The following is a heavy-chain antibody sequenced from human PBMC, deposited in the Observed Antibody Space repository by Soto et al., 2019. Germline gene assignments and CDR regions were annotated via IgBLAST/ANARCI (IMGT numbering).Heavy chain of an antibody. CDR3: ARTLGYCSSTSCYLLWFDP. J-gene: IGHJ5*02. CDR1: GGSISSYY. V-gene: IGHV4-59*01. CDR2: IYYSGSA. Sequence: SETLSLTCTVSGGSISSYYWSWIRQPPGKGLEWIGYIYYSGSANYNPSLKSRVTISVDTSKNQFSLKLSSVTAADTAVYYCARTLGYCSSTSCYLLWFDPWGQGTLVTVSS. D-gene: IGHD2-2*01.